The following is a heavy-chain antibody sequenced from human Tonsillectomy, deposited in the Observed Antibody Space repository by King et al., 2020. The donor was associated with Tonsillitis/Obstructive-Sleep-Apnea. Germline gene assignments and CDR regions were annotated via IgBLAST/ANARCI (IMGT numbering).Heavy chain of an antibody. CDR1: GFTFSKSA. V-gene: IGHV3-23*01. D-gene: IGHD1-26*01. Sequence: ESGGGLVQPGGSLRLSCAASGFTFSKSAMSWVRQAPGKGLEWVSAISSSGSTTYYADSVKGRFTISRDSSKSTLYLQMSSLIAEDTAVYYCAKNPQTRGEWEVYYFDYWGQGTLVTVSS. CDR2: ISSSGSTT. J-gene: IGHJ4*02. CDR3: AKNPQTRGEWEVYYFDY.